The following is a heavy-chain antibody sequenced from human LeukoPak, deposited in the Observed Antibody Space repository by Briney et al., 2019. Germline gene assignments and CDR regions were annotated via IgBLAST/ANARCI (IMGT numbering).Heavy chain of an antibody. Sequence: SVKVSCKASGGTFSSYAISWVRQAPGQGLEWMGRIIPILGIANYAQKFQGRVTITADKSTSTAYMELSSLRSVDTAVYYCARDRIMITFGGANCLDPWGQGTLVTVSS. CDR3: ARDRIMITFGGANCLDP. V-gene: IGHV1-69*04. J-gene: IGHJ5*02. D-gene: IGHD3-16*01. CDR2: IIPILGIA. CDR1: GGTFSSYA.